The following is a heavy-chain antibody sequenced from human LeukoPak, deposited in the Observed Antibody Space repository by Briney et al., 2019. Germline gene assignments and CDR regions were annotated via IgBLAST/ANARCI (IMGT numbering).Heavy chain of an antibody. V-gene: IGHV1-46*01. D-gene: IGHD2-2*01. CDR1: GYTFTSYY. Sequence: ASVKVSCKASGYTFTSYYMHWVRRAPGQGLEWMGIINPSGGSTSYAQKFQGRVTMTRDTSTSTVYMELSSLRSEDTAVYYCARVDRSKYQIDYWGQGTLVTVSS. CDR3: ARVDRSKYQIDY. J-gene: IGHJ4*02. CDR2: INPSGGST.